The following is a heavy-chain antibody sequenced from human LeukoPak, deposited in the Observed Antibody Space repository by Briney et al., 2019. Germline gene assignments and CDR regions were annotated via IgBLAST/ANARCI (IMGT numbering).Heavy chain of an antibody. Sequence: ASVKVSCKASGYTFTTYYRHWVRQAPGQGLEWMGWINPNSGGTNYAQKFQGRVTMTRDTSISTAYMELSRLRSDDTAVYYRAGRGYSGYDFDYWGQGTLVTVSS. CDR1: GYTFTTYY. CDR2: INPNSGGT. J-gene: IGHJ4*02. CDR3: AGRGYSGYDFDY. D-gene: IGHD5-12*01. V-gene: IGHV1-2*02.